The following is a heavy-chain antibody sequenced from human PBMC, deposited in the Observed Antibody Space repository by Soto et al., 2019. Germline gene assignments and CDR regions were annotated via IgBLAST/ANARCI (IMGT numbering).Heavy chain of an antibody. CDR3: ARLRGRRYYDSSGYPYYYYGMDV. D-gene: IGHD3-22*01. V-gene: IGHV5-51*01. CDR2: IYPGDSDT. J-gene: IGHJ6*02. Sequence: TGASLKISCKGSGYSFTSYWIGWVRQMPGKGLEWMGIIYPGDSDTRYSPSFQGQVTISADKSISTAYLQWSSLKASDTAMYYCARLRGRRYYDSSGYPYYYYGMDVWGQGTTVTVSS. CDR1: GYSFTSYW.